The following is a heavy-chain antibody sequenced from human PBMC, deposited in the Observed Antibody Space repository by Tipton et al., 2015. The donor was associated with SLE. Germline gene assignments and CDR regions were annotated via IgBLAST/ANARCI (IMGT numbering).Heavy chain of an antibody. J-gene: IGHJ5*02. CDR3: ARHGGATPFDP. Sequence: LRLSCTVSGGSISSGTYYYNWIRQPAGTGLEWIGRIYTFGSTTYNPSLKNRVTISLDMSKNQFSLRLSSVTAADTAVYYCARHGGATPFDPWGQGTLVTVSS. CDR1: GGSISSGTYY. V-gene: IGHV4-61*02. CDR2: IYTFGST. D-gene: IGHD4/OR15-4a*01.